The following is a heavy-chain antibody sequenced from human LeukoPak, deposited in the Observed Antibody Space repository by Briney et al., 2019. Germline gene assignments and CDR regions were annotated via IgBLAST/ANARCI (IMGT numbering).Heavy chain of an antibody. CDR1: GFTFSSYG. CDR2: ISSSSTYI. D-gene: IGHD2-21*02. Sequence: GGSLRLSCAASGFTFSSYGMNWVRQAPWKGLEWVSSISSSSTYIYYEDSVKGRFTISRDNAKNSLYLQMNSLRAKDTAVYYCARALLVTANALDIWGQGTMVTVSS. J-gene: IGHJ3*02. V-gene: IGHV3-21*01. CDR3: ARALLVTANALDI.